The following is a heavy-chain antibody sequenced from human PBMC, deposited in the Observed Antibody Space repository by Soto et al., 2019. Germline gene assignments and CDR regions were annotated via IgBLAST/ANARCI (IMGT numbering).Heavy chain of an antibody. J-gene: IGHJ4*02. Sequence: GGSRRLSWAASGVTFSSNATHWVRQAPGKGLEYVSAISSNGGSTYYANSVKGRFTISRDNSKNTLYLQMGSLRAEDMAVYYCARDQPGYSYGYGLGYWGQGT. D-gene: IGHD5-18*01. CDR3: ARDQPGYSYGYGLGY. CDR1: GVTFSSNA. V-gene: IGHV3-64*01. CDR2: ISSNGGST.